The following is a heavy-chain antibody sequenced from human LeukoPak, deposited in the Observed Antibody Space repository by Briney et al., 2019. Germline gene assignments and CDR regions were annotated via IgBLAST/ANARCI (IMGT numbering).Heavy chain of an antibody. V-gene: IGHV4-39*01. Sequence: LETLSLTCTVSGGSISSSSYYWGWIRQPPGKGLEWIGSIYYSGSTYYNPSLKSRVTISVDTSKNQFSLKLSSVTAADTAVYYCASRYSSRSGLWGQGTLVTVSS. CDR2: IYYSGST. J-gene: IGHJ4*02. D-gene: IGHD6-13*01. CDR3: ASRYSSRSGL. CDR1: GGSISSSSYY.